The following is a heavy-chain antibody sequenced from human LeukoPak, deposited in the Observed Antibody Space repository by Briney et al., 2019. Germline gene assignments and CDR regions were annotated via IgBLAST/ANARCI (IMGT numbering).Heavy chain of an antibody. Sequence: SETLSLTCTVSSSSITSANYYWGWLRQPPGNGLEWIGIMHYSGSSSYNSSLKSRVTISVDTSKNQFSLRLSSVTAADTAVYYCARYSSSEGWFDPWGQGTLVTVSS. D-gene: IGHD6-13*01. CDR3: ARYSSSEGWFDP. CDR2: MHYSGSS. V-gene: IGHV4-39*01. CDR1: SSSITSANYY. J-gene: IGHJ5*02.